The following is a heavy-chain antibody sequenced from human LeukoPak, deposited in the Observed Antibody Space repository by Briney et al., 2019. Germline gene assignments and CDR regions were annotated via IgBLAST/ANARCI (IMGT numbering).Heavy chain of an antibody. D-gene: IGHD1-26*01. CDR1: VGSISGYF. Sequence: PSETLSLTCTVSVGSISGYFWSWVRQAPGTGLDWIGHIYYSGATNYNPSLRSRVTISVDTSKNQFSLKLRSVTAADTAVYYCARAQYSGSCFDYWGQETLVTVSS. CDR3: ARAQYSGSCFDY. V-gene: IGHV4-59*13. CDR2: IYYSGAT. J-gene: IGHJ4*03.